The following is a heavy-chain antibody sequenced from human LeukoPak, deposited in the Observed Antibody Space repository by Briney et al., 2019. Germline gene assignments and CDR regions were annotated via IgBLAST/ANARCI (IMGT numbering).Heavy chain of an antibody. Sequence: PSETLSLTCTVSGDPIISNIYWWDWVRLPPGKGLEWIGATFYTGRTFYSPSLKSRVTISVDTSKNQFSLDLSSATAADTAVYYCARRRHHFDFYDVWGQGTRVTVSS. CDR2: TFYTGRT. D-gene: IGHD3/OR15-3a*01. V-gene: IGHV4-39*01. J-gene: IGHJ3*01. CDR3: ARRRHHFDFYDV. CDR1: GDPIISNIYW.